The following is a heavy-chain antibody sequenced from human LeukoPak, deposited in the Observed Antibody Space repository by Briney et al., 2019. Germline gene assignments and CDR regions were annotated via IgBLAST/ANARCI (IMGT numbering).Heavy chain of an antibody. CDR2: IYYSGST. CDR1: GGSISSYY. J-gene: IGHJ4*02. Sequence: SETLSLTCTVSGGSISSYYWSWIRQPPGKGLEWIGYIYYSGSTNYNPSLKSRVTISVDTSKNQFSLKLSSVTAADTAVYYCAREGDGYNSGNLDYWGQGTLVTVSS. D-gene: IGHD5-24*01. CDR3: AREGDGYNSGNLDY. V-gene: IGHV4-59*01.